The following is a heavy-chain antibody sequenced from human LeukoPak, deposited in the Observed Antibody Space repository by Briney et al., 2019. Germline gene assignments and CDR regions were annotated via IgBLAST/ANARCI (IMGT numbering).Heavy chain of an antibody. D-gene: IGHD3-22*01. CDR3: ARVSLYYYDSSGWSPAFDY. V-gene: IGHV4-59*01. J-gene: IGHJ4*02. CDR1: GGSISSYY. Sequence: SETLSLTCTVSGGSISSYYWSWIRQPPGKGLEWIRYIYYSGSTNYNPSLKSRVTISVDTSKNQFSLKLSSVTAADTAVYYCARVSLYYYDSSGWSPAFDYWGQGTLVTVSS. CDR2: IYYSGST.